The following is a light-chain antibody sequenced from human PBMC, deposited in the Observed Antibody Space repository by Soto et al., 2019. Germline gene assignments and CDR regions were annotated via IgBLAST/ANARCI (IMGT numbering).Light chain of an antibody. Sequence: DIVMTQSPATLSVSPGERATLSCRASQSINTNLAWYQQKPGQAPRILIYGASTRATVIPARFSGSGSGTEFTLIISGLHADDFAVYYCQQYHHWPPKVTFGPGTRVDI. CDR3: QQYHHWPPKVT. CDR2: GAS. V-gene: IGKV3-15*01. J-gene: IGKJ3*01. CDR1: QSINTN.